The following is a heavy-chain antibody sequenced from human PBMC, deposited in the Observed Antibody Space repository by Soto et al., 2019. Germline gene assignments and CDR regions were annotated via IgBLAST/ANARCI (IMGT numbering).Heavy chain of an antibody. CDR3: ARGPLVVLNYFES. V-gene: IGHV1-69*02. CDR2: IFPLTDIP. Sequence: QVQLVQSGTEVKKPGSSVKVSCKASGGTFRNYPINWVRQAPGQGLEWMGSIFPLTDIPDYAQNFQARHTISADNSTSTAYMELSSLTSDDTAMYFCARGPLVVLNYFESWGQGTLVTVSS. J-gene: IGHJ4*02. CDR1: GGTFRNYP.